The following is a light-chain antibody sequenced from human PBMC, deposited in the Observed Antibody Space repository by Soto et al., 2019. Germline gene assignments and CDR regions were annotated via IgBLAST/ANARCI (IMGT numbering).Light chain of an antibody. CDR1: QSVNSN. CDR2: GAS. J-gene: IGKJ4*01. CDR3: QQYNDWPLT. V-gene: IGKV3-15*01. Sequence: EKVMTQSPAALSVSPGERATLSWRASQSVNSNLAWYQRKPGQAPRLLLYGASTRATGIPARFSGSASGTEFTLTISSLQSEDSAVYYCQQYNDWPLTFGGGTKVEIK.